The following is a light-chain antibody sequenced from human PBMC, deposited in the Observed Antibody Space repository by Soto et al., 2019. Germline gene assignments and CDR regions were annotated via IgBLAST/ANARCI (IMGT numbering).Light chain of an antibody. CDR3: CSYGGSYTPYV. Sequence: QSALTQPRSVSGSPGQSVTISCTGTSSDVGGYDYVSWYQQHPVKAPKLIIYDVSKRPSGVPDRFSGSKSGTTASLTISVLQADDEGEYFCCSYGGSYTPYVFGTRTKRTVL. V-gene: IGLV2-11*01. CDR2: DVS. CDR1: SSDVGGYDY. J-gene: IGLJ1*01.